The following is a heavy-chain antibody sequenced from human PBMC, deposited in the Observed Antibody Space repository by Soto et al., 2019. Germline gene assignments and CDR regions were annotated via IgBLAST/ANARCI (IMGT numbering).Heavy chain of an antibody. V-gene: IGHV5-10-1*01. D-gene: IGHD1-26*01. CDR1: GYTFTTFW. Sequence: GEPMKISCTGFGYTFTTFWISWVRQMPGKGLEWMGRIDPRDSQTNYSPSFQGHVTISVDKSISTAYLQWDSLKASDTAMYYCARLFCSTDTCDSWFDPWGQGTLVTVSS. CDR3: ARLFCSTDTCDSWFDP. CDR2: IDPRDSQT. J-gene: IGHJ5*02.